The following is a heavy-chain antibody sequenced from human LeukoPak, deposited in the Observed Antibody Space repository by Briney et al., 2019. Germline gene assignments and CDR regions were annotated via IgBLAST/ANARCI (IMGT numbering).Heavy chain of an antibody. J-gene: IGHJ4*02. CDR1: GFSFSNYV. Sequence: GGSLRLSCAASGFSFSNYVMTWVRQAPGKGLEWVSAIIGTGAGTYYADSVKGRFTISRDNSKNTLYLQMNSLRAEDTAVYYCARAEFYGDYLSTYDYWGQGTLVTVSS. CDR3: ARAEFYGDYLSTYDY. V-gene: IGHV3-23*01. D-gene: IGHD4-17*01. CDR2: IIGTGAGT.